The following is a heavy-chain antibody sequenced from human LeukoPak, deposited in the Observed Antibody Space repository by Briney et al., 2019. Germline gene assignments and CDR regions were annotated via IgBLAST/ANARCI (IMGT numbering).Heavy chain of an antibody. V-gene: IGHV3-49*04. D-gene: IGHD5/OR15-5a*01. CDR3: TRAFYETYGYWFDP. J-gene: IGHJ5*02. CDR2: ISSKAYGGTT. CDR1: EFTFGHYS. Sequence: GGSLRLSCTASEFTFGHYSLSWVRQAPGKGLEWVGFISSKAYGGTTEYAASVKGRFTIARDDSKSIAYLQMNSLKTEDTAVYYCTRAFYETYGYWFDPWGQGTLVTVSS.